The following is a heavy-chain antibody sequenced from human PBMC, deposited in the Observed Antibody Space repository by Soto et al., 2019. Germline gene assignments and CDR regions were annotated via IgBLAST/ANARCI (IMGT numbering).Heavy chain of an antibody. CDR1: GGSISSYY. CDR3: ARGRDVVVVPAANRYYYYYGMDV. V-gene: IGHV4-59*01. D-gene: IGHD2-2*01. Sequence: TSETLSLTCTVSGGSISSYYWSWIRQPPGKGLEWIGYIYYSGSTNYNPSLKSRVTISVDTSKNQFSLKLSPVTAADTAVYYCARGRDVVVVPAANRYYYYYGMDVWGQGTTVTVSS. CDR2: IYYSGST. J-gene: IGHJ6*02.